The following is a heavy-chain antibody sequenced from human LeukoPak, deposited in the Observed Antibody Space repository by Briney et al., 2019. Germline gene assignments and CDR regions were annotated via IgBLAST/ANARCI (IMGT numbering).Heavy chain of an antibody. Sequence: GGSLRLSCAASGFTFSSYAMSWVRQAPGKGLEWVSAISGSGGSTYYADSVKGRFTISRDNSKNTLYLQMNSLRAEDTAVYYCVVRWYYDFWSGYRLPYYFDYWGQGTLVTVSS. D-gene: IGHD3-3*01. CDR2: ISGSGGST. CDR3: VVRWYYDFWSGYRLPYYFDY. J-gene: IGHJ4*02. CDR1: GFTFSSYA. V-gene: IGHV3-23*01.